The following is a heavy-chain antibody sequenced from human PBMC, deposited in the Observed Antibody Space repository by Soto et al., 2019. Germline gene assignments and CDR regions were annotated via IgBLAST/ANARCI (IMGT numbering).Heavy chain of an antibody. CDR3: ARGYCGGDCYSAEYFQH. D-gene: IGHD2-21*02. V-gene: IGHV1-69*12. CDR1: GGTFSSYA. J-gene: IGHJ1*01. Sequence: QVQLVQSGAEVKKPGSSVKVSCKASGGTFSSYAISWVRQAPGQGLEWMGGIIPIFGTANYAQKFQGRVTITADEATSTAYMELSSPRSEDTAVYYCARGYCGGDCYSAEYFQHWGQGTLVTVSS. CDR2: IIPIFGTA.